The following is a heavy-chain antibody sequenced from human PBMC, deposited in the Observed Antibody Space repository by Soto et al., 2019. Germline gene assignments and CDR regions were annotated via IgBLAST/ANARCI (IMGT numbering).Heavy chain of an antibody. J-gene: IGHJ6*02. D-gene: IGHD5-18*01. CDR2: IYPGDSDT. Sequence: EVQLVQTGAEVKKPGESLKISCEGSGYSFTSYWIGWVRQMPGKGLEWMGIIYPGDSDTRYSPSFQGQVTISAVKAISTAYPQWSSLKASAPAMYYCARAMVPGKNYYGVEVWGQGTTVTVSS. CDR1: GYSFTSYW. CDR3: ARAMVPGKNYYGVEV. V-gene: IGHV5-51*03.